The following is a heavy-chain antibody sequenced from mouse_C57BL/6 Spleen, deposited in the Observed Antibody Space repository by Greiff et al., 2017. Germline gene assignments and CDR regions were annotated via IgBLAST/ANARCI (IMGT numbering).Heavy chain of an antibody. Sequence: QVQLKQPGAELVMPGASVKLSCKASGYTFTSYWMHWVKPRPGRGLAWIGRLDPNRGGTKYNEKFKSKSTLTIDQTSSTAYMQLSGLASEDAGVYYSARGLAGSAYWGQGTLVTVSA. D-gene: IGHD4-1*01. V-gene: IGHV1-72*01. CDR1: GYTFTSYW. CDR3: ARGLAGSAY. CDR2: LDPNRGGT. J-gene: IGHJ3*01.